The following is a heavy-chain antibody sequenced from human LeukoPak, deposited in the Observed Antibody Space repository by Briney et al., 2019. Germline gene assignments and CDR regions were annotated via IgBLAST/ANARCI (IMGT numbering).Heavy chain of an antibody. CDR3: AREYSYGCGSHFDY. Sequence: AGGSLRLSCAASGFTFSDYYMSWIRQAPGKGLEWVSYISSSGSTIYYADSVKGRFTISRDNAKNSLYLQMNSLRAEDTAVYYCAREYSYGCGSHFDYWGQGTLVTVSS. V-gene: IGHV3-11*01. J-gene: IGHJ4*02. CDR1: GFTFSDYY. D-gene: IGHD5-18*01. CDR2: ISSSGSTI.